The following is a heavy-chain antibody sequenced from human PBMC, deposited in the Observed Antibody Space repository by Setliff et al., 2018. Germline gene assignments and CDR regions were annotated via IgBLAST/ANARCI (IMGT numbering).Heavy chain of an antibody. J-gene: IGHJ6*03. CDR1: GGSISSSSYY. CDR2: IYYSGST. V-gene: IGHV4-39*07. D-gene: IGHD3-10*01. CDR3: ARAGYYDGSGSFHPYYMDV. Sequence: SETLSLTCTVSGGSISSSSYYWGWIRQPPGKGLEWIGSIYYSGSTYYNPSLKSRVTISVDTSKNQFSLNLSSVTAADTAVYYCARAGYYDGSGSFHPYYMDVWGQGTTVTVS.